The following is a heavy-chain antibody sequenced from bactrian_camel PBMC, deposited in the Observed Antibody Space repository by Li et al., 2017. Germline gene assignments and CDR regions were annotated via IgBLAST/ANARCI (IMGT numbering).Heavy chain of an antibody. V-gene: IGHV3S25*01. CDR1: GYTYNRNC. J-gene: IGHJ4*01. CDR3: KAVAFGAQWCDGG. CDR2: IATGSGNT. Sequence: QLVESGGGSVQAGGSLRLSCAASGYTYNRNCMAWFRQAPGKEREGVARIATGSGNTYYADSVKGRFTISQDNAKNTVYLQMNSLKPEDTAMYYCKAVAFGAQWCDGGWGQGTQVTVS. D-gene: IGHD4*01.